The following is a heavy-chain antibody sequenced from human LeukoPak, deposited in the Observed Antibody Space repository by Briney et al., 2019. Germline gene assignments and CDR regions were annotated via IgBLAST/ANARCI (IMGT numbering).Heavy chain of an antibody. J-gene: IGHJ3*02. CDR3: AREWLYCSGGSCYSLGAFDI. CDR2: ISYDGSNK. CDR1: GFTFSSYA. D-gene: IGHD2-15*01. Sequence: GGSLRLSCAASGFTFSSYAMHWVRQAPGKGLEWVAVISYDGSNKYYADSVKGRFTISRDNSKNTLYLQMNSLRAEDTAAYYCAREWLYCSGGSCYSLGAFDIWGQGTMVTVSS. V-gene: IGHV3-30-3*01.